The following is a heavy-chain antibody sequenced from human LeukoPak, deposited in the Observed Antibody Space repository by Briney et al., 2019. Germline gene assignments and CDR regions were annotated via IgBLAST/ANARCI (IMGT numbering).Heavy chain of an antibody. Sequence: GGSLRLSCAASGFTLSSYSMNWVRQAPGKGLEWVSPISRSSAYIYYADSVKGRFTISRDNSKNTLYLQMNSLRAEDTAVYYCARDYWYYYYYMDVWGKGTTVTVSS. CDR1: GFTLSSYS. J-gene: IGHJ6*03. V-gene: IGHV3-21*01. CDR3: ARDYWYYYYYMDV. CDR2: ISRSSAYI. D-gene: IGHD2-8*02.